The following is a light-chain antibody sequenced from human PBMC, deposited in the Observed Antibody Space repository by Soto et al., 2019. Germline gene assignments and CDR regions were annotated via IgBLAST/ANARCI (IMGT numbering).Light chain of an antibody. V-gene: IGKV3-11*01. CDR3: QQHSNWPLT. J-gene: IGKJ4*01. CDR1: QSVSSS. CDR2: DAS. Sequence: ELVLIQSRASVSFSPGESSSVFCRASQSVSSSLAWYQQNPGQAPRLLIFDASNRATGIPVRFSGSGSGTDFTLTISSLEPEDFTVYCCQQHSNWPLTCGGGTKVDIK.